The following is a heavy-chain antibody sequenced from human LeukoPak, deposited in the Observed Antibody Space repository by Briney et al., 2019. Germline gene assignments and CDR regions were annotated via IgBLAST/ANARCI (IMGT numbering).Heavy chain of an antibody. CDR1: GGTFSSYA. CDR2: IIPILGIA. CDR3: ARHEKNCSMDV. Sequence: SVKVSCKASGGTFSSYAISWVRQAPGQGLEWMGRIIPILGIANYAQKFQGRVTITADKSTSTAYMELSSLRASDTAMYYCARHEKNCSMDVWGQGTTVTVSS. V-gene: IGHV1-69*04. D-gene: IGHD1-1*01. J-gene: IGHJ6*02.